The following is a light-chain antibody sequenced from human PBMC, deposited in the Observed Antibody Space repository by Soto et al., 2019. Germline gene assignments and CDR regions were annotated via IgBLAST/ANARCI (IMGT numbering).Light chain of an antibody. Sequence: QSSLTQPASVSGSPGQSITIACAGTSSDVGGYNYVSWYQQHPGKAPKLMIYDVSNRPSGVSNRFSGSKSANTASLTISGLQAEDEADYYCSSHTSGSTSYVFGTGTKSPS. V-gene: IGLV2-14*01. CDR1: SSDVGGYNY. CDR2: DVS. CDR3: SSHTSGSTSYV. J-gene: IGLJ1*01.